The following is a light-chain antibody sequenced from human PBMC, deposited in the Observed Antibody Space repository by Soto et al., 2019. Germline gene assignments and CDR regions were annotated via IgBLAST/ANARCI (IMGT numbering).Light chain of an antibody. CDR2: DAS. CDR3: QQYNSYSPWT. J-gene: IGKJ1*01. CDR1: QSISSW. Sequence: DIHMTQSPSTLSASVGDRVTITCRASQSISSWLAWYQQKPGKAPKLLIYDASSLESGVPSRFSGSGSGTEFTLAISSLQPDDFAPYYCQQYNSYSPWTVGQGTKVEIK. V-gene: IGKV1-5*01.